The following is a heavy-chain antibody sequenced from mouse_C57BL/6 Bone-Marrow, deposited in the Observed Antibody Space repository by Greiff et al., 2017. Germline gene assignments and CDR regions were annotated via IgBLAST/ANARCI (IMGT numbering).Heavy chain of an antibody. Sequence: VKLQESGAELARPGASVKLSCKASGYTFTSYGISWVKQRTGQGLEWVGEIYPRSGNTYYNEKFKGKATLTADKSSSTAYMELRSLTSEDSAVYFCARGTTVVAPMDYWGQGTSVTVSS. J-gene: IGHJ4*01. V-gene: IGHV1-81*01. D-gene: IGHD1-1*01. CDR2: IYPRSGNT. CDR3: ARGTTVVAPMDY. CDR1: GYTFTSYG.